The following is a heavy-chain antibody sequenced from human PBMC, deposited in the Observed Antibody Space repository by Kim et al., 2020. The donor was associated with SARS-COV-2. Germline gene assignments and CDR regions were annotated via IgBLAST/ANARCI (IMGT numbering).Heavy chain of an antibody. D-gene: IGHD5-12*01. CDR2: IIPILGIA. CDR1: GGTFSSYA. V-gene: IGHV1-69*04. Sequence: SVKVSCKASGGTFSSYAISWVRQAPGQGLEWMGRIIPILGIANYAQKFQGRVTITADKSTSTAYMELSSLRSEDTAVYYCARREKRWLQSDDAFDIWGQ. CDR3: ARREKRWLQSDDAFDI. J-gene: IGHJ3*02.